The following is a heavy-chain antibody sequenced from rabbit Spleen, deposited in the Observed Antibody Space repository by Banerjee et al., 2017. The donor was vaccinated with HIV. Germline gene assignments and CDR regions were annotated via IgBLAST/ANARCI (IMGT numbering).Heavy chain of an antibody. CDR2: IGADSSGNT. D-gene: IGHD4-2*01. CDR3: ARSGSISDYYFNL. Sequence: QSLEESGGGLVQPEGSLTLTCTASGFSFSVSYYMCWVRQAPGKGLEWIACIGADSSGNTYYSSWAKGRFTISKTSSTTVTLQMTSLTAADTATYFCARSGSISDYYFNLWGPGTLVTVS. J-gene: IGHJ4*01. V-gene: IGHV1S40*01. CDR1: GFSFSVSYY.